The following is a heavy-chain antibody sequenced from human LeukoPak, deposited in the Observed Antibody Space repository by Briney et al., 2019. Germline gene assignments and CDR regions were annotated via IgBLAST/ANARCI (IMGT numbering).Heavy chain of an antibody. V-gene: IGHV4-34*01. CDR2: INHSGST. CDR3: ARARQEYYFDY. J-gene: IGHJ4*02. Sequence: SETLSLTCAVYGGSFSGYYWSWIRQPPGKGLEWIGEINHSGSTNYNPSLKSRVTISVDTSKNQFSLKLSSVTAADTAVYYCARARQEYYFDYRGQGTLVTVSS. CDR1: GGSFSGYY. D-gene: IGHD6-6*01.